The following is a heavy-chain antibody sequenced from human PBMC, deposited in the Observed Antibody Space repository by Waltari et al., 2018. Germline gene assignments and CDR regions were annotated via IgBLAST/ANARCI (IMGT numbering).Heavy chain of an antibody. D-gene: IGHD2-2*01. Sequence: QVQLVQSGAAVKKPGSSGKVSCKASGGTFSSYDISRVRQAPGQGLEWMGGIIPIFGTANYAQKFQGRVTITAYESTSTAYMELSSLRSEDTAVYYCAGGGVVVPTNWFDPWGQGTLVTVSS. J-gene: IGHJ5*02. CDR3: AGGGVVVPTNWFDP. CDR1: GGTFSSYD. CDR2: IIPIFGTA. V-gene: IGHV1-69*13.